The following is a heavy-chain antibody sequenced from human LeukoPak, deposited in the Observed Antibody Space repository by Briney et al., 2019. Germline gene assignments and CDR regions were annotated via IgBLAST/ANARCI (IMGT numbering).Heavy chain of an antibody. CDR3: ARDYYDSSGYHPIDY. CDR1: GYIFSDWY. J-gene: IGHJ4*02. Sequence: PGGSLRLSCAASGYIFSDWYIDWVRQVPGKGLEWVGRVRNKANGQTTEYAASVKGRFTISRDDSKNSAYLQMNSLRAEDTAVYYCARDYYDSSGYHPIDYWGQGTLVTVSS. CDR2: VRNKANGQTT. D-gene: IGHD3-22*01. V-gene: IGHV3-72*01.